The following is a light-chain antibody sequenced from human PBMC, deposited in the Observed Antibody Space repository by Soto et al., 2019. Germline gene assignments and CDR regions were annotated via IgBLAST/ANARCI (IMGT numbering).Light chain of an antibody. CDR3: SSYTSSRDV. CDR1: SSDVGGYNY. Sequence: ALTQPASVSGSPGQSITISCTGTSSDVGGYNYVSWYQQHPGKAPKLMIYEVSNRPSGVSNRFSGSKSGNTASLTISGLQAEDEADYYCSSYTSSRDVFGTGTKVTVL. J-gene: IGLJ1*01. CDR2: EVS. V-gene: IGLV2-14*01.